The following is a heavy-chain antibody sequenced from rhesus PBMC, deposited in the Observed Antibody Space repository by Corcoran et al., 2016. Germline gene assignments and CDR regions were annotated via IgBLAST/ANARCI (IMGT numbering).Heavy chain of an antibody. CDR1: GFSLSTRGMG. D-gene: IGHD3-3*01. V-gene: IGHV2-1*01. J-gene: IGHJ4*01. Sequence: QVTLKASGPALVKPTQTLTLTCAISGFSLSTRGMGVGWIRQPPGKTLEGLAHIFWDDDKRYSTSLKSRLTISKDTSKNQVVLTMTNMDPVDTATYYCARQTYYNFWSGYYYFDYWGQGVLVTVSS. CDR3: ARQTYYNFWSGYYYFDY. CDR2: IFWDDDK.